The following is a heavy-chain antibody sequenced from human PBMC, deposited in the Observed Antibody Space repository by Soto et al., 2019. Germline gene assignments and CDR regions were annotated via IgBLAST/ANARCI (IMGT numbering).Heavy chain of an antibody. V-gene: IGHV3-30*04. CDR3: ARGLKYTYKDASDI. D-gene: IGHD1-1*01. Sequence: PGGSLRLSCAASGFTFSNYAMHWVRQAPDKGLEWMAVISYDGINKYYAESVRSRFTISRDNSKNTVSLQMNSLRPEDTAVYYCARGLKYTYKDASDIWGQGTMVTVSS. J-gene: IGHJ3*02. CDR2: ISYDGINK. CDR1: GFTFSNYA.